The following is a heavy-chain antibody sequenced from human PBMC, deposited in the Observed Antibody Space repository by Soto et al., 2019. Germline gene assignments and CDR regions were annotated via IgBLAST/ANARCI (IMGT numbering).Heavy chain of an antibody. J-gene: IGHJ6*02. Sequence: GESLKISCKGSGYSFTSYWIGWVRQMPGKGLEWMGIIYPGDSDTRYSPSFQGQVTISADKSISTAYLQWSSLKASDTAMYYCAREPDYGSGSYYPKCMDVWGQGTTVTVSS. CDR3: AREPDYGSGSYYPKCMDV. CDR1: GYSFTSYW. CDR2: IYPGDSDT. D-gene: IGHD3-10*01. V-gene: IGHV5-51*01.